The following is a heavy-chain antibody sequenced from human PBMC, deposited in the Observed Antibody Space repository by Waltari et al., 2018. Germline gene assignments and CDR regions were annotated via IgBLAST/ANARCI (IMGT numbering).Heavy chain of an antibody. V-gene: IGHV1-24*01. J-gene: IGHJ4*02. CDR3: ATEYSSRVGAGGWFDY. D-gene: IGHD6-13*01. Sequence: QVQLVQSGAEVKKPGASVKVSCKVSGYTLTELSRHWVRQAPGKGLEWMGGFDPGDGETIYAQKFQGRVTMTEDTSTDTAYMELSSLRSEDTAVYYCATEYSSRVGAGGWFDYWGQGTLVTVSS. CDR2: FDPGDGET. CDR1: GYTLTELS.